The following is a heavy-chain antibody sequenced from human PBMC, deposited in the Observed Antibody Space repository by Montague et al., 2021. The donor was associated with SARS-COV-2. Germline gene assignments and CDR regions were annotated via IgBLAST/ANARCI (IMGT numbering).Heavy chain of an antibody. CDR2: ISGSGGST. D-gene: IGHD4-17*01. CDR1: GFTFSSFT. CDR3: TGADNYGS. Sequence: SLRLSCAASGFTFSSFTMSWVRLAPGKGQEWVSTISGSGGSTWYADSVKGRFTISRDNSKSTLFLQMNSLRAEDTALYYCTGADNYGSWGRGTLVTVSS. V-gene: IGHV3-23*01. J-gene: IGHJ5*02.